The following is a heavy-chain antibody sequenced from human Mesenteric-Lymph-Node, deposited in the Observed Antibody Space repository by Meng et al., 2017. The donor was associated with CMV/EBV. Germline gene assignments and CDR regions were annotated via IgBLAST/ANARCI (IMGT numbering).Heavy chain of an antibody. CDR2: IYSGGST. D-gene: IGHD1-26*01. Sequence: GGSLRLSCAASGFTVSSNYMSWVRQAPGKGLEWVSVIYSGGSTYYADSVKGRFTISRDNSKNTLYLQMNSLRAEDTAVYYCARDASQWERYFDYWGQGTLVTVSS. J-gene: IGHJ4*02. V-gene: IGHV3-53*01. CDR1: GFTVSSNY. CDR3: ARDASQWERYFDY.